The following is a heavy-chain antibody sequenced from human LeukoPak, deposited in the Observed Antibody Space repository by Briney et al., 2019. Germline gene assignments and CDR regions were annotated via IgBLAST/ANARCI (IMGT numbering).Heavy chain of an antibody. CDR3: ARTTVTTFWFDP. CDR1: GFTFSSYA. Sequence: GGFLRLSCAASGFTFSSYAMSWVRQAPGKGLEWVSAISGSGGSTYYADSVKGRFTISRDNSKNTLYLQVNSLRAEDTAVYYCARTTVTTFWFDPWGQGTLVTVSS. V-gene: IGHV3-23*01. D-gene: IGHD4-17*01. J-gene: IGHJ5*02. CDR2: ISGSGGST.